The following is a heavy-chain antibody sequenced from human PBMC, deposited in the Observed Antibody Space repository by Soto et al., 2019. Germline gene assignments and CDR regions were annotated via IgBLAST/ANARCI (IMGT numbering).Heavy chain of an antibody. CDR3: ARRPRGYFDWLHYYYGMDV. V-gene: IGHV1-18*01. CDR1: GYTFTSYG. CDR2: ISAYNGNT. J-gene: IGHJ6*02. Sequence: ASVKVSCKASGYTFTSYGISWVRQATGQGLEWMGWISAYNGNTNYAQKLQGRVTMTTDTSTSTAYMELRSLRSDDTAVYYCARRPRGYFDWLHYYYGMDVWGQGTTVTVSS. D-gene: IGHD3-9*01.